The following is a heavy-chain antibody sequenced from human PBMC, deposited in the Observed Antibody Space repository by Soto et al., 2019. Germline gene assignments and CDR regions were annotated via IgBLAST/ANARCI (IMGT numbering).Heavy chain of an antibody. CDR3: AREERFSHWLDP. V-gene: IGHV4-31*11. CDR2: IFHSGNM. CDR1: GGSISSLGYY. J-gene: IGHJ5*02. Sequence: SETLSLTCAVSGGSISSLGYYWSWIRQDPGKGLEWIGHIFHSGNMDYNPSLQSRVTMSVDASKNQFSLKLSSVTAADTAVYYCAREERFSHWLDPWGQGTLVTVSS.